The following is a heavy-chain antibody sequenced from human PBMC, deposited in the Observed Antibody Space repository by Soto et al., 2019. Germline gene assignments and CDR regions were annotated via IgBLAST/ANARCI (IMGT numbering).Heavy chain of an antibody. CDR2: ISYDGSNK. CDR3: AKDREVYDSSGYPSYYFDY. D-gene: IGHD3-22*01. CDR1: GFTFSSYG. J-gene: IGHJ4*02. Sequence: GGSLRLSCAASGFTFSSYGMHWVRQAPGKGLEWVAVISYDGSNKYYADSVKGRFTISRDNSKNTLYLQMNSLRAEDTAVYYCAKDREVYDSSGYPSYYFDYWGQGTLVTVSS. V-gene: IGHV3-30*18.